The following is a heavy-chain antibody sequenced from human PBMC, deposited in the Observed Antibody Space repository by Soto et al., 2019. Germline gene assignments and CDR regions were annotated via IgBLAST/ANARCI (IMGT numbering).Heavy chain of an antibody. D-gene: IGHD3-3*01. CDR3: AKSPGGYYSFAI. J-gene: IGHJ3*02. V-gene: IGHV3-30*18. CDR2: ISYDGSNK. Sequence: GGSLRLSCAASGFTFSSYGMHWVRQAPGKGLEWVAVISYDGSNKYYADSVKGRFTISRDNSKNTLYLQMNSLRAEDTAVYYCAKSPGGYYSFAIWVQGTMVTVSS. CDR1: GFTFSSYG.